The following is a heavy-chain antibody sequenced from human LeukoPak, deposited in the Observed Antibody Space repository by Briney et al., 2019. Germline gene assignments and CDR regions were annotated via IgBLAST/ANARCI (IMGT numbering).Heavy chain of an antibody. CDR3: ARDRQWLLFHYFDY. CDR2: ISPYNGNT. Sequence: ASVKVSCETSGYTFTTLAINWVRQAPGQGPEWLGWISPYNGNTKYAQYFQGRLTLSTDTSTNTAFMELTSLRSDDTGVYYCARDRQWLLFHYFDYWGQGTLVTVSS. CDR1: GYTFTTLA. V-gene: IGHV1-18*01. D-gene: IGHD6-19*01. J-gene: IGHJ4*02.